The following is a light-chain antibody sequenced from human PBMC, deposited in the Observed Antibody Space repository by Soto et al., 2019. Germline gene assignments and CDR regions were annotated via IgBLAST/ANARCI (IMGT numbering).Light chain of an antibody. CDR1: QDIRND. CDR2: AAS. Sequence: AIQMTQSPSSLSASVGDRVTITCRASQDIRNDLGWYQQKPGRAPKFLIYAASTLQRGVPSRFSGSGSGTDFTLTITSLQPEYFATYYCLKDYTFPWTFGQGTKVDI. CDR3: LKDYTFPWT. J-gene: IGKJ1*01. V-gene: IGKV1-6*01.